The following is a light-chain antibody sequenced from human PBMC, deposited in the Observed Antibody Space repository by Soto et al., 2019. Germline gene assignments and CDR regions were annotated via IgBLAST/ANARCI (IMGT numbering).Light chain of an antibody. CDR3: QQRSSWPLT. J-gene: IGKJ4*01. CDR2: DGS. CDR1: QSVSSS. V-gene: IGKV3-11*01. Sequence: EIVLTQSPATLSLSPGETATLSCRASQSVSSSLAGYQQKPGQNARLLLYDGSNRATGIPARFSGSGSGTDFPLTVSSLEPEDYAVYYFQQRSSWPLTFGGGTKVEIK.